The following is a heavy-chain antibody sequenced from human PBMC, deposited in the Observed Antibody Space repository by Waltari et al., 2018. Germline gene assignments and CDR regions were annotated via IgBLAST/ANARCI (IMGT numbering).Heavy chain of an antibody. D-gene: IGHD2-21*02. V-gene: IGHV4-38-2*01. Sequence: QVQLQESGPRLVKPSETLSLTCSVSGFPIGSEYYWAWVRQSPGEGLVWIGSTYHSGSADYNPSIKGRVTISVDTSKNQFSLKLTSVTVADSGVYYCARLSPYTSSGDFFDPWGQGALVTVSS. CDR1: GFPIGSEYY. J-gene: IGHJ5*02. CDR2: TYHSGSA. CDR3: ARLSPYTSSGDFFDP.